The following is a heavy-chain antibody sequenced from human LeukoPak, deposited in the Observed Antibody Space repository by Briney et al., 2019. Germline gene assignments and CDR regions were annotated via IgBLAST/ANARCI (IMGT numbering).Heavy chain of an antibody. CDR3: AKPSYGDYELNAFDI. V-gene: IGHV3-72*01. CDR2: IRKKTSKYTT. Sequence: GGSLRLSCATSGFIFSAYIMDWVRHTPGKGLEWIARIRKKTSKYTTEYAASVKGRFVVSRDDSKDSMALQMSGLGTEDTAVYYCAKPSYGDYELNAFDIWGQGTMVTVSS. D-gene: IGHD4-17*01. CDR1: GFIFSAYI. J-gene: IGHJ3*02.